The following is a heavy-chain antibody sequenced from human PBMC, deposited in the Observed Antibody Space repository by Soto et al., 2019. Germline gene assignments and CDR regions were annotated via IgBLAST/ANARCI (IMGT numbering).Heavy chain of an antibody. V-gene: IGHV3-23*01. CDR1: GFTFSSYA. CDR3: AHSPWTGTKAYFDY. D-gene: IGHD1-1*01. CDR2: ISGSGGST. Sequence: GGSLRLSCAASGFTFSSYAMSWVRQAPGKGLEWVSAISGSGGSTYYADSVKGRFTITKDTAKNQVVLIMINMDPVDTATYYCAHSPWTGTKAYFDYWGQGTLVTVSS. J-gene: IGHJ4*02.